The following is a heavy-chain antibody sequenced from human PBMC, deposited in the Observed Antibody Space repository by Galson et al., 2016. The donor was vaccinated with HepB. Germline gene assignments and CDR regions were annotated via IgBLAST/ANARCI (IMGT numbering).Heavy chain of an antibody. CDR3: AREYSYGYYYFYGVDV. D-gene: IGHD5-18*01. CDR1: GFTFSSYE. Sequence: SLRLSCAASGFTFSSYEMNWVRQAPGKGLEWVSYISSSGSTIYYADSVKGRFTISRDNAKNSLYLQMNSLRAGDTAVYYCAREYSYGYYYFYGVDVWGQGTTVTVSS. J-gene: IGHJ6*02. V-gene: IGHV3-48*03. CDR2: ISSSGSTI.